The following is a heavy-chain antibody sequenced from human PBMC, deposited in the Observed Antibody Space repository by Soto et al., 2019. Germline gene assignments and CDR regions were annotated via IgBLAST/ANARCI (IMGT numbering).Heavy chain of an antibody. J-gene: IGHJ6*02. CDR1: GGSISSSNW. Sequence: QVQLQESGPGLVKPSGTLSLTCAVSGGSISSSNWWSWVRQPPGKGLEWIGEIYHSGSTNYNPSLKGRVTISVDKSKDQFSLKLSSVTAADTAVYYCAGWIQLQQYYSYGMDVWGQGTTVTVSS. CDR3: AGWIQLQQYYSYGMDV. CDR2: IYHSGST. D-gene: IGHD5-18*01. V-gene: IGHV4-4*02.